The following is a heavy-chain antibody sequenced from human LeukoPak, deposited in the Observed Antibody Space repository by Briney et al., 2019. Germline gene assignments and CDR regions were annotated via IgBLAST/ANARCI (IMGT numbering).Heavy chain of an antibody. CDR2: IYYSGST. V-gene: IGHV4-39*07. D-gene: IGHD3-16*02. J-gene: IGHJ4*02. CDR1: GGSISSSSYY. CDR3: ARDLLYDYVWGSYRYAYFDY. Sequence: SETLSLTCTVSGGSISSSSYYWGWIRQPPGKGLEWIGSIYYSGSTYYNPSLKSRVTISVDTSKNQFSLKLSSVTAADTAVYYCARDLLYDYVWGSYRYAYFDYWGQGTLVTVSS.